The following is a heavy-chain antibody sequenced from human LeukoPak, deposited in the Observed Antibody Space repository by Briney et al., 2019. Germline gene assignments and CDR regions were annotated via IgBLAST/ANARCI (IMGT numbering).Heavy chain of an antibody. Sequence: SQTLSLTCTVSGGSISSGDYYWNWIRQPPGKGLEWIGYIYYSGSTYYNPSLKSRVTISVDTSKNQFSLKLSSVTAADTAVYYCARDASELELQAFDIWGQGTMVTVSS. CDR2: IYYSGST. CDR3: ARDASELELQAFDI. CDR1: GGSISSGDYY. V-gene: IGHV4-30-4*08. J-gene: IGHJ3*02. D-gene: IGHD1-7*01.